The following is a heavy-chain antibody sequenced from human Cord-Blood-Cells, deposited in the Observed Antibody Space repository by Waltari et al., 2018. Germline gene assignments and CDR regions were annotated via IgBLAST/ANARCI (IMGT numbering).Heavy chain of an antibody. V-gene: IGHV4-34*01. CDR1: GGSFSGYY. CDR3: ARAETYYDILTGYYDY. Sequence: QVQLQQWGAGLLKPSETLSLTCAVYGGSFSGYYWSWIRQPPGKGLEWMGEINHSGSTNYNPSLSSRVTISVDTTKNQFSLKLSSVTAADTAVYYCARAETYYDILTGYYDYWGQGTLVTVSS. CDR2: INHSGST. J-gene: IGHJ4*02. D-gene: IGHD3-9*01.